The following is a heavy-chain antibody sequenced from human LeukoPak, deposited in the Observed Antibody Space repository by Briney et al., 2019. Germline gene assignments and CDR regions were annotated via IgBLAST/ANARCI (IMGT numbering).Heavy chain of an antibody. Sequence: GGSLRLSCAASGFTFSNYWMNWVRQAPGKGLEWVANIKQDGSEKYYVDSVKGRFTISRDNAKNSLYLQMNSLRAEDSAVYYCAELGITMIGGVWGKGTTVTISS. V-gene: IGHV3-7*01. CDR2: IKQDGSEK. J-gene: IGHJ6*04. CDR1: GFTFSNYW. CDR3: AELGITMIGGV. D-gene: IGHD3-10*02.